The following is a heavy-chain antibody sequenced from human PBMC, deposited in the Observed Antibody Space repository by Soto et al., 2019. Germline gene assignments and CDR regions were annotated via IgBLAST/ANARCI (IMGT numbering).Heavy chain of an antibody. D-gene: IGHD6-13*01. V-gene: IGHV4-4*02. J-gene: IGHJ6*02. CDR2: IYHSGST. Sequence: SETLSLTCAVSGGSISSSNWWSWVRQPPGKGLEWIGEIYHSGSTNYNPSLKSRVTISVDKSKNQFSLKLSSVTAADTAVYYCARVGGSSWYEEDYYYGMDVWGQGTTVTVSS. CDR3: ARVGGSSWYEEDYYYGMDV. CDR1: GGSISSSNW.